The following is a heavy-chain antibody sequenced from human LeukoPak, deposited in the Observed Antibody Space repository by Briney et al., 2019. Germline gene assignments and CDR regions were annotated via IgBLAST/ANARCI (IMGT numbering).Heavy chain of an antibody. D-gene: IGHD5-18*01. CDR1: GFTFSSYS. CDR3: ARTALWIQLWQTGFFDY. Sequence: RGSLRLSCAASGFTFSSYSMNWVRQAPGKGLEWVSSISSSSSYIYYADSVKGRFTISRDNAKNSLYLQMNSLRAEDTAVYYCARTALWIQLWQTGFFDYWGQGTLVTVSS. J-gene: IGHJ4*02. V-gene: IGHV3-21*01. CDR2: ISSSSSYI.